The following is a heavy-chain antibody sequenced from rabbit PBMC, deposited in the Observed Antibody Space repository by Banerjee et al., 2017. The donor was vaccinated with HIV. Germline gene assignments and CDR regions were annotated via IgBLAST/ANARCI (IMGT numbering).Heavy chain of an antibody. CDR2: INTDSGTT. CDR3: ARTYANYGSYGYYFTL. J-gene: IGHJ4*01. Sequence: QSLEESGGGLVKPGASLTLTCTASGIDFSSDCYMCWVRQAPGKGLEWIGCINTDSGTTYYASWAKGRFTISKTSSTTVTLQMTSLTAADTATYFCARTYANYGSYGYYFTLWGQGTLVTVS. V-gene: IGHV1S40*01. CDR1: GIDFSSDCY. D-gene: IGHD6-1*01.